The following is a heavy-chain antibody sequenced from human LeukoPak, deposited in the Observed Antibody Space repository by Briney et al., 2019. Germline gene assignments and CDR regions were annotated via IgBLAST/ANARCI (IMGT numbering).Heavy chain of an antibody. CDR2: INPNSGGT. Sequence: ASVKVSCKASEYTFTGYYMHWVRQAPGQGLEWMGWINPNSGGTNYAQKFQGRVTMTRDTSISTAYMELSRLRSDDTAVYYCASLYYDYVWGSYRPDAFDIWGQGTMVTVSS. V-gene: IGHV1-2*02. CDR1: EYTFTGYY. J-gene: IGHJ3*02. CDR3: ASLYYDYVWGSYRPDAFDI. D-gene: IGHD3-16*02.